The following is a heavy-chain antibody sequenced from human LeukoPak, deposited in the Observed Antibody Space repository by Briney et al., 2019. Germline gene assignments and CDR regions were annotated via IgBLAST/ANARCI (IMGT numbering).Heavy chain of an antibody. CDR3: AKVYSSSSRDAFDV. CDR2: INHSGGT. CDR1: GASFSGYY. J-gene: IGHJ3*01. V-gene: IGHV4-34*01. D-gene: IGHD6-6*01. Sequence: SETLSLTCAVYGASFSGYYWSWIRQSPEQGLEWIGEINHSGGTHSNPSLESRVTMSVDTSKSQFTLKLSSVTAADTAVYYCAKVYSSSSRDAFDVWGPGTMVTVSS.